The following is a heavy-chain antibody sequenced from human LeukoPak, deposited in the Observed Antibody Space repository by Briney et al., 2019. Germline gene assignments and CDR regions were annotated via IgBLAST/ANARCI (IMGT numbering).Heavy chain of an antibody. J-gene: IGHJ4*02. V-gene: IGHV3-74*01. CDR1: GFTFNSYW. D-gene: IGHD6-13*01. Sequence: PGGSLRLSCAASGFTFNSYWMHWVRQAPGKGPVWVSRINSDGSDTSYADSVKGRFTVSRDNAKNTLFLQMNSLRPEDTALYYCATSSSWYPVSSDHWGQGTLVTVSS. CDR3: ATSSSWYPVSSDH. CDR2: INSDGSDT.